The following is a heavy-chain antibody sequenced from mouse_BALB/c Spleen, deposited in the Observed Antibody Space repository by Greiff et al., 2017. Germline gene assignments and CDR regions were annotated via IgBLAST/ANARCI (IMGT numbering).Heavy chain of an antibody. CDR1: GFTFSDYY. D-gene: IGHD2-14*01. CDR2: ISDGGSYT. J-gene: IGHJ4*01. V-gene: IGHV5-4*02. CDR3: ARGKYRYEGYYAMDY. Sequence: EVKVIESGGGLVKPGGSLKLSCAASGFTFSDYYMYWVRQTPEKRLEWVATISDGGSYTYYPDSVKGRFTISRDNAKNNLYLQMSSLKSEDTAMYYCARGKYRYEGYYAMDYWGQGTSVTVSS.